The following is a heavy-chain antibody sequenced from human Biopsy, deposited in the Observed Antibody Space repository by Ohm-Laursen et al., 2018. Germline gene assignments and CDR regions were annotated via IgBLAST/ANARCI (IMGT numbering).Heavy chain of an antibody. CDR1: GGTFSNYA. Sequence: ASVKVSCKASGGTFSNYAISWVRQAPGEGLEWMGGIITVSGLVNYAPKFQGRVSITADKSTTTAYMELSNLKSEDTAVYYCATPFQYYDSWGGYPPFDHWGQGTLVTVSS. V-gene: IGHV1-69*10. J-gene: IGHJ4*02. D-gene: IGHD3-3*01. CDR2: IITVSGLV. CDR3: ATPFQYYDSWGGYPPFDH.